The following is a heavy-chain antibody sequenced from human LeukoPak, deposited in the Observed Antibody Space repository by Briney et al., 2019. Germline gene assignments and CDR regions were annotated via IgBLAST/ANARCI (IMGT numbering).Heavy chain of an antibody. Sequence: SETLSLTCAVYGGSFSGYYWSWIRQPPGKGLEWIGEINHSGSTNYNPSLKSRVTISVDTSKNQFSLRLNSVTAADTAVYYCARERMVRGVIIHDAFDIWGQGTMVTVSS. J-gene: IGHJ3*02. CDR3: ARERMVRGVIIHDAFDI. D-gene: IGHD3-10*01. CDR2: INHSGST. V-gene: IGHV4-34*01. CDR1: GGSFSGYY.